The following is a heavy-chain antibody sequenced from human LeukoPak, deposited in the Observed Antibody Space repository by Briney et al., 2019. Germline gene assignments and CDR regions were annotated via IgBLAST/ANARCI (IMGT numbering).Heavy chain of an antibody. V-gene: IGHV4-34*01. CDR1: GGSFSGYY. J-gene: IGHJ4*02. Sequence: SETLSLTCAVYGGSFSGYYWSWIRQPPGKGLEWIGEINHSGSTNYNPSLKSRVTISVDTSKNQFSLKLSSVTTADTAVYYCARSTIFGVVTLSYWGQGTLVTVSS. CDR2: INHSGST. D-gene: IGHD3-3*01. CDR3: ARSTIFGVVTLSY.